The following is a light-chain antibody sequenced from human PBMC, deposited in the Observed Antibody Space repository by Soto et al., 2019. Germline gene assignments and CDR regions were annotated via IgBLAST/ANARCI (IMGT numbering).Light chain of an antibody. J-gene: IGLJ3*02. CDR3: VLYMGSGIWV. V-gene: IGLV8-61*01. CDR2: STN. CDR1: SGSVSASNY. Sequence: QTVVTQEPSFSVSPGTTVTLTCGLSSGSVSASNYPSWYQQTPGQAPRTLIYSTNTRSSGVPDRFSASILGNKAALTITGAQADDECDYYCVLYMGSGIWVFGGGTKLTVL.